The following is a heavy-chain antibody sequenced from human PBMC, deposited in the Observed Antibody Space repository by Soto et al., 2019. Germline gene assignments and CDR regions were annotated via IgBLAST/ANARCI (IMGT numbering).Heavy chain of an antibody. CDR2: INHSGST. CDR3: ARDTVYSSSSRSDAFDI. CDR1: GGSFSGYY. D-gene: IGHD6-6*01. Sequence: QVQLQQWGAGLLKPSETLSLTCAVYGGSFSGYYWIWIRQPPGKGLEWIGEINHSGSTNYNPSLKSRVTISVDTSMNQFSLKLSSVTAADTAVYYCARDTVYSSSSRSDAFDIWGQGTMVTVSS. J-gene: IGHJ3*02. V-gene: IGHV4-34*01.